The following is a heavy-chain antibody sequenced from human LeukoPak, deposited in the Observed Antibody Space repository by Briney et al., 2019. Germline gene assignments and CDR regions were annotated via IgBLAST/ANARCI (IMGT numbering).Heavy chain of an antibody. CDR2: ISSSSGTI. CDR3: ARGTPAYSLLDY. Sequence: GGSLRLSCAASGFTFSSYSMNWVRQAPGKGLEWVSYISSSSGTIYYADSVKGRFTVSRDNAKNSLYLQMNSLRDEDTAVYYCARGTPAYSLLDYWGQGTLVTVSS. CDR1: GFTFSSYS. D-gene: IGHD3-16*01. J-gene: IGHJ4*02. V-gene: IGHV3-48*02.